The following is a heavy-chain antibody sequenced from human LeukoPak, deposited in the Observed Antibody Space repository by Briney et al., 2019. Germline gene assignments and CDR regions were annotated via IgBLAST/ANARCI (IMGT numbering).Heavy chain of an antibody. CDR2: ISSTGGTT. D-gene: IGHD1-26*01. CDR3: ARARYWPRTFDL. Sequence: GGSLRLSCAASGITFSSYGMSWVRQAPGKGLEWVSSISSTGGTTYYADSVKGRFTISRDNAKNSLYLQMSSLRAEDTAVYYCARARYWPRTFDLWGQGTLVTVSS. J-gene: IGHJ3*01. CDR1: GITFSSYG. V-gene: IGHV3-23*01.